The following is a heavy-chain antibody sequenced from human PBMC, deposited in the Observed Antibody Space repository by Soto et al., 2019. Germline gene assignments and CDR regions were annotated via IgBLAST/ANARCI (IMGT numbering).Heavy chain of an antibody. Sequence: EVQLLESGGGLVQPGGSLRLSCAASGFTFSSYGMGWVRQAPGKGLEWVSAISSGGSVTYYADSVRGRFTISRDNSKTTLYLQMKSLRAEDTAVYYCANEMGATQPFAYWGQGTLVTVSS. CDR3: ANEMGATQPFAY. J-gene: IGHJ4*02. V-gene: IGHV3-23*01. CDR1: GFTFSSYG. D-gene: IGHD1-26*01. CDR2: ISSGGSVT.